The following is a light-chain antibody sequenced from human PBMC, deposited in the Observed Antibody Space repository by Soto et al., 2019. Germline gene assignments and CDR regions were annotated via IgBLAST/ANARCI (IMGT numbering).Light chain of an antibody. J-gene: IGLJ3*02. CDR1: RSNFGSNP. V-gene: IGLV1-44*01. Sequence: QSVLTQPPSASGTAGQRVTISCSGSRSNFGSNPVNWYQQLPGAAPKLLIYTNDQRPSRVPDRFSGSKSGTSASLAISGLLSEDEADYYCAAWDDSLSAWVFGGGTKLTVL. CDR3: AAWDDSLSAWV. CDR2: TND.